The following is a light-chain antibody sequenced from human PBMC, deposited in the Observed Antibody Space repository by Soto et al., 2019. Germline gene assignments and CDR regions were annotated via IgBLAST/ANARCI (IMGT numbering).Light chain of an antibody. CDR3: QQYHSYPVT. CDR1: QGIGNF. J-gene: IGKJ4*01. Sequence: DIQMTLSPSSLSASVGDTVTITCRASQGIGNFLAWFQQKPGKAPTSLISEASSLQSGVPSRFSGSGSGTDFTLTISSLQPEDFATYYCQQYHSYPVTFGGGTKVEFK. CDR2: EAS. V-gene: IGKV1-16*01.